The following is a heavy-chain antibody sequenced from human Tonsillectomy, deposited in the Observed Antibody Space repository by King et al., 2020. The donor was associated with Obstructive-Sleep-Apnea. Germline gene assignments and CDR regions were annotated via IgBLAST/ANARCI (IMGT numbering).Heavy chain of an antibody. CDR2: IYYSGRT. Sequence: QLQESGPGLGKPSQTLSLTCIFSGGSISSGGFYWSWIRQHPGKGLEWIVYIYYSGRTYYNPSLKILVTISVDTSQNQFSLKLSSVTAADTAVYYCARGGGGSGNYWGQGTLVTVSS. V-gene: IGHV4-31*01. CDR1: GGSISSGGFY. CDR3: ARGGGGSGNY. J-gene: IGHJ4*02. D-gene: IGHD3-10*01.